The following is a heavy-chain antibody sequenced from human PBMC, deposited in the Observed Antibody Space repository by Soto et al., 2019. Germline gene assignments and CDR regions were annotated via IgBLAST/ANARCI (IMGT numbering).Heavy chain of an antibody. J-gene: IGHJ5*02. Sequence: EAQLVESGGDLVQPGGSLRVSCAVSGFTFSSYWMSWVRQAPGKGLEWVAKIKQDGSEKDYVDSVKGRFTISRDNAKNSLYLHMNTLRAEDTAVYFCARGGRDAYDWFDPWGQGTRVTVSS. D-gene: IGHD3-16*01. CDR2: IKQDGSEK. CDR3: ARGGRDAYDWFDP. CDR1: GFTFSSYW. V-gene: IGHV3-7*01.